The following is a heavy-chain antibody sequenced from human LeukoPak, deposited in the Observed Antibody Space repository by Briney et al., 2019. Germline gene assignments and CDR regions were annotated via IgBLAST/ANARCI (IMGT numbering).Heavy chain of an antibody. Sequence: GGSLRLSCAVTGFTFDDYAMHWVRQAPGNGLEWVSGISWSDSYTGYADSVKGRFTISRDNAKNSLYLELNSLRAEDTALYYCVKDVTGLYHSPLSSFDYWGQGALVTVSS. J-gene: IGHJ4*02. CDR2: ISWSDSYT. V-gene: IGHV3-9*01. CDR1: GFTFDDYA. CDR3: VKDVTGLYHSPLSSFDY. D-gene: IGHD2/OR15-2a*01.